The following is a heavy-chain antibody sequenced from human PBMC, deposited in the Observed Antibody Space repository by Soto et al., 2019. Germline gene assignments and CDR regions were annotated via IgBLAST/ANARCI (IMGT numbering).Heavy chain of an antibody. Sequence: GGSLRLCCAASGFTFPTYSMNWVRQAPGKGLEWLSYISSGSSAKDYADSVKGRFTISRDDARNSLYLQMSSLTAEDTAVYYCARDLDWAFDYPGQGTLVTGSS. CDR3: ARDLDWAFDY. J-gene: IGHJ4*02. CDR1: GFTFPTYS. V-gene: IGHV3-48*01. D-gene: IGHD3-9*01. CDR2: ISSGSSAK.